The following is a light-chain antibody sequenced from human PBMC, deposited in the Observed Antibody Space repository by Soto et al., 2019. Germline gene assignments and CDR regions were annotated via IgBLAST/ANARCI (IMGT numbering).Light chain of an antibody. J-gene: IGKJ1*01. CDR1: QSISSY. CDR3: QQSYSTLWT. V-gene: IGKV1-39*01. CDR2: AAS. Sequence: EIQMTQSPSSLSASVGGRVTITCRASQSISSYLNWYQQKPGKAPKXLIYAASSLQSGVPSRFSVIGSGTDLTITISSLQPEDGETYDGQQSYSTLWTFGQGTKVDI.